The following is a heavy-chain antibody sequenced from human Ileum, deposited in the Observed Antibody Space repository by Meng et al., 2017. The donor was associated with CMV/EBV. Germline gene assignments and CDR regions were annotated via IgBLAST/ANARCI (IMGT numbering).Heavy chain of an antibody. V-gene: IGHV6-1*01. CDR3: AREMGAHDY. D-gene: IGHD4/OR15-4a*01. CDR1: GDSVSSNIAA. J-gene: IGHJ4*02. Sequence: VQLQQPGPGLGKPSQTLSPTCALSGDSVSSNIAAWGWIRQSPSRGLEWLGRTYYRSKWYDDYAVSVKSRVTITPDTSKNQFSLHLNSVSPEDTAIYFCAREMGAHDYWGQGTLVTVSS. CDR2: TYYRSKWYD.